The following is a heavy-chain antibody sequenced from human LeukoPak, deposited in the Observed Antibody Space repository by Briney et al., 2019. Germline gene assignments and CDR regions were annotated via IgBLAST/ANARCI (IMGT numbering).Heavy chain of an antibody. J-gene: IGHJ4*02. Sequence: ETLSLTCTVSGGSISSYYWSWIRQPPGKGLEWIGYLYYSGSTNYNPSLKSRVTISVDTSKNQFSLRLSSVTTADTAVYYCARAGSGYSFDYWGQGTLVTVSS. V-gene: IGHV4-59*01. CDR2: LYYSGST. CDR3: ARAGSGYSFDY. CDR1: GGSISSYY. D-gene: IGHD5-12*01.